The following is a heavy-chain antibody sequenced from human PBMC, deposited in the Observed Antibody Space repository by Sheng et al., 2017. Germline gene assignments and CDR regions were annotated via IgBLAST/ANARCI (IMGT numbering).Heavy chain of an antibody. CDR3: ARRYIKKGGPFDY. D-gene: IGHD1-26*01. CDR1: AGSFSGYY. V-gene: IGHV4-34*01. Sequence: QVQLQQWGAGLLKPSETLSLTCAVYAGSFSGYYWSWIRQPPGKGLEWIGEINHSGSTNYNPSLKSRVTISVDTSKNQFSLKLSSMTAADTAVYYCARRYIKKGGPFDYWGQGTLVTVSS. J-gene: IGHJ4*02. CDR2: INHSGST.